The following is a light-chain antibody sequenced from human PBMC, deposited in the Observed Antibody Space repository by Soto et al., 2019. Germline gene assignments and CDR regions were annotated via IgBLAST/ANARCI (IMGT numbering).Light chain of an antibody. V-gene: IGKV1-39*01. CDR3: QQSYSTLGYT. CDR2: AAS. CDR1: QSISSS. J-gene: IGKJ2*01. Sequence: DIQMTQSPSSLSASVGDRVTITCRARQSISSSLNWYQQKPGKAPKLLIYAASSLQSGVPSRFSGSGSGTDFTLTISSLQPEDFATYYCQQSYSTLGYTFGQGTKLEIK.